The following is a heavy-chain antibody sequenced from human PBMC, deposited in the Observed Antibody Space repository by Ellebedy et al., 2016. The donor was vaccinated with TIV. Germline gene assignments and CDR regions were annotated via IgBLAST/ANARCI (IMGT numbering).Heavy chain of an antibody. D-gene: IGHD3-22*01. V-gene: IGHV1-46*01. CDR3: ARDDLYDSSGYSLDY. CDR2: INPSGGST. Sequence: ASVKVSXKASRYTFTKYFIHWVRQAPGQGLEWMGIINPSGGSTTYAQRFQGRVTMSRDTSTSTVYMDLSSLRSEDTAVYYCARDDLYDSSGYSLDYWGQGTLVTVSS. J-gene: IGHJ4*02. CDR1: RYTFTKYF.